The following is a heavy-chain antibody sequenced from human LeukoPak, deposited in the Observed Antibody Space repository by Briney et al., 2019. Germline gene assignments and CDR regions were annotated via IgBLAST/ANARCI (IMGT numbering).Heavy chain of an antibody. V-gene: IGHV4-39*01. Sequence: SETLSLTCTVSGGSISTTTYYWGWIRQPPGKGLEWIGSVYSSGRTYYHPSLKSRVTISVDTSKKQFSLKLSSVTAADTAVYYCARHASVDGNWPRPLDYWGQGSLVTVSS. CDR2: VYSSGRT. CDR3: ARHASVDGNWPRPLDY. D-gene: IGHD6-19*01. CDR1: GGSISTTTYY. J-gene: IGHJ4*02.